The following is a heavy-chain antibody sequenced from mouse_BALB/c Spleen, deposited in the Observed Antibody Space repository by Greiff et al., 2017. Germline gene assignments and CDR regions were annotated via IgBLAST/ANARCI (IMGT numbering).Heavy chain of an antibody. CDR3: ARWGDYDVGYAMDY. J-gene: IGHJ4*01. Sequence: VQLQQSGPELVKPGASVKISCKASGYSFTSYYIHWVKQRPGQGLEWIGWIFPGSGNTKYNEKFKGKATLTADTSSSTAYMQLSSLTSEDSAVYFCARWGDYDVGYAMDYWGQGTSVTVSS. D-gene: IGHD2-4*01. CDR1: GYSFTSYY. CDR2: IFPGSGNT. V-gene: IGHV1-66*01.